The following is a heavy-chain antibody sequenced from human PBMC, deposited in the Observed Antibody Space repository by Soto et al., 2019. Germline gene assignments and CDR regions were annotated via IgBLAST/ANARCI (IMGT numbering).Heavy chain of an antibody. CDR1: GYTFTGYY. J-gene: IGHJ4*02. Sequence: GASVKVSCKASGYTFTGYYMHWVRQAPGQGLEWMGWINPNSGGTNYAQKFQGWVTMTRDTSISTAYMELSRLRSDDTAVYYCARGGGIAAAGTEWYFDYWGQGTLVTVSS. CDR3: ARGGGIAAAGTEWYFDY. V-gene: IGHV1-2*04. CDR2: INPNSGGT. D-gene: IGHD6-13*01.